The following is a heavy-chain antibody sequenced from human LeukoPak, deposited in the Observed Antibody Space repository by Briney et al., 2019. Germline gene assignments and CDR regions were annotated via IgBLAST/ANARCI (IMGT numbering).Heavy chain of an antibody. D-gene: IGHD3-3*01. CDR1: GFTFSSYA. Sequence: PGGSLRLSCAASGFTFSSYAMHWVRQAPGKGLEYVSAISSNGGSTYYANSVKGRFTISRGNSKNTLYLQMGSLRAEDMAVYYCATTYYDFWSGPYGMDVWGQGTTVTVSS. J-gene: IGHJ6*02. V-gene: IGHV3-64*01. CDR3: ATTYYDFWSGPYGMDV. CDR2: ISSNGGST.